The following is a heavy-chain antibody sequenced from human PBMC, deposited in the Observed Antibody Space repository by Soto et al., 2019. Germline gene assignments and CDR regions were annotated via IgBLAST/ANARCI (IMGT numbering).Heavy chain of an antibody. CDR1: GGSISSGGYY. Sequence: SDTLSLTCTVSGGSISSGGYYWSWIRQHPGKGLEWIGYIYYSGSTYYNPSLKSRVTISVDTSKNQFSLKLSSVTAADTAVYYCARDPSGIAAEGWFDPWGQGTLVTVSS. CDR3: ARDPSGIAAEGWFDP. CDR2: IYYSGST. V-gene: IGHV4-31*03. J-gene: IGHJ5*02. D-gene: IGHD6-13*01.